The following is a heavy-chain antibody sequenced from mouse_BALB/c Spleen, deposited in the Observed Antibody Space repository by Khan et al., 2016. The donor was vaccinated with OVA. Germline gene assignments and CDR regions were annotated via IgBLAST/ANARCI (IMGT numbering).Heavy chain of an antibody. CDR3: ARWFDGYSSLYAMDY. D-gene: IGHD2-3*01. Sequence: VQLEESGPGLVAPSQSLSITCTVSGFSLTSYGVHWVSQPPGKGLEWLVVIWSDGSTNYNSVLKSRLSISKDNSKSQVFLKMNSLQTDDTAIYYCARWFDGYSSLYAMDYWGQGTSVTVSS. J-gene: IGHJ4*01. CDR1: GFSLTSYG. V-gene: IGHV2-6*02. CDR2: IWSDGST.